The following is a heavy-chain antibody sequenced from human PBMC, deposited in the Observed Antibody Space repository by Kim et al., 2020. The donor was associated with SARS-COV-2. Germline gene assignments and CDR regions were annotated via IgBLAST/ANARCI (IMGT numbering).Heavy chain of an antibody. D-gene: IGHD1-1*01. CDR2: IRSKANSYAT. CDR1: GFSFSGSP. V-gene: IGHV3-73*01. CDR3: TRIPATTLAFWDAFDI. J-gene: IGHJ3*02. Sequence: GGSLRLSCAPSGFSFSGSPLHWVRQASGKGLEWVGRIRSKANSYATGYAASVKGRFTISRDDSKNTAYLEMSGLKTEDTALYYCTRIPATTLAFWDAFDIWGQGTMVTVSS.